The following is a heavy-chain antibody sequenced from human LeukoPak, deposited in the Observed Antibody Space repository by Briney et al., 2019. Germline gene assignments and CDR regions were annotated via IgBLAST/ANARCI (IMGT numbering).Heavy chain of an antibody. CDR3: ARDTSGYYDY. Sequence: SETLSLTCTASGGSISSSHNWGWIRQPPGKGLEWIGSLYYSGNTYYNPSLKGRATASGDTSKNQFSPKLSSVTAADTAVYYCARDTSGYYDYWGQGALVTVSS. CDR1: GGSISSSHN. CDR2: LYYSGNT. D-gene: IGHD3-22*01. J-gene: IGHJ4*02. V-gene: IGHV4-39*07.